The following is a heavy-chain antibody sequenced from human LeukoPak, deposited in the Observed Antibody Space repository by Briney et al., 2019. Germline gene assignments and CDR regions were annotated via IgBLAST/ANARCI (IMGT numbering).Heavy chain of an antibody. CDR1: GGSISSDDYY. CDR3: ATYRHYYYAVDV. CDR2: IYYSGST. J-gene: IGHJ6*02. Sequence: PSETLSLTCTVSGGSISSDDYYWSWIRQHPGKGLECIGYIYYSGSTYYNPSLKSRLTISVDTSKNQFSLKLSSVTAADTAVYYCATYRHYYYAVDVWGQGTTVTVSS. D-gene: IGHD2-2*02. V-gene: IGHV4-31*03.